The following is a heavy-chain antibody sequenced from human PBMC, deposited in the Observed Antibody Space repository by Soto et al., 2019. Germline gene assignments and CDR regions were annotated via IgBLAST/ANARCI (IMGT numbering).Heavy chain of an antibody. Sequence: ASVKVSCKASGYTFTSYGISWVRQAPGQGLEWMGWISAYNGNTNYAQKLQGRVTMTTDTSTSTAYMELRSLRSDDTAVYYCARSHYYDSSGYYYEGAQPLGPWGQGTLVTVSS. V-gene: IGHV1-18*01. J-gene: IGHJ5*02. D-gene: IGHD3-22*01. CDR2: ISAYNGNT. CDR1: GYTFTSYG. CDR3: ARSHYYDSSGYYYEGAQPLGP.